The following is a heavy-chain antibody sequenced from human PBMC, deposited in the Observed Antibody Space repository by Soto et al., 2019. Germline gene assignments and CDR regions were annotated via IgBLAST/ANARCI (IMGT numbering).Heavy chain of an antibody. Sequence: SVKVSCKASGGTFSSYAISWVRQAPGQGLEWMGCIIPIFGTANYAQKFQGRVTITADESTSTAYMGLSSLTSEDTAVYYCARAGCYYNSSRYSPRHNWFDPGGQGTPVTVSS. CDR1: GGTFSSYA. CDR3: ARAGCYYNSSRYSPRHNWFDP. CDR2: IIPIFGTA. J-gene: IGHJ5*02. V-gene: IGHV1-69*13. D-gene: IGHD3-22*01.